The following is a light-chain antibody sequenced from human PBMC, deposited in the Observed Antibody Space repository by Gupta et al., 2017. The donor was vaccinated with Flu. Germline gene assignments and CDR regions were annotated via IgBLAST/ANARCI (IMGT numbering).Light chain of an antibody. J-gene: IGKJ5*01. CDR3: QQHYRTQQIT. V-gene: IGKV4-1*01. CDR2: WAS. Sequence: DIVMNQSPDSLAVSLGERATINCKSSRSVLNSSNNKNCLSWYQQKAGQPPKLLIHWASTRESGVPDRVRGSGSGTDCTLTISSLKAEDVAVYYWQQHYRTQQITFGQGTXLEMK. CDR1: RSVLNSSNNKNC.